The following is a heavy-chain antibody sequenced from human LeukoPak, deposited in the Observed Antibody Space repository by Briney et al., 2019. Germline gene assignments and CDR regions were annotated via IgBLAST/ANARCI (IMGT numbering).Heavy chain of an antibody. Sequence: ASVKVSCKASGYTFISYGISWVRQAPGQGLVWMGWISPYNGNTNDAQKLQGRVTMTTDTSTSTAYMELRSLRSDDTAVYYCATLRGRGAFDIWGQGTMVTVSS. CDR2: ISPYNGNT. V-gene: IGHV1-18*01. CDR3: ATLRGRGAFDI. CDR1: GYTFISYG. J-gene: IGHJ3*02. D-gene: IGHD3-16*01.